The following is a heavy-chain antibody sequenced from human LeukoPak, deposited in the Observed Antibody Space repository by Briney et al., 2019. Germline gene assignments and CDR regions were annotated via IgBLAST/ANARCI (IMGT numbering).Heavy chain of an antibody. D-gene: IGHD6-19*01. CDR1: GFTFSSYS. J-gene: IGHJ4*02. CDR2: TSSSSSAI. V-gene: IGHV3-48*01. CDR3: ARGDVSGWSNFFDC. Sequence: PGGSLRLSCAASGFTFSSYSMNWVRQAPGKGLEWLSYTSSSSSAIYNADSVKGRFTISRDNAKNSLYLQMNSLRAEDTAVYYCARGDVSGWSNFFDCWGQGTLVTVSS.